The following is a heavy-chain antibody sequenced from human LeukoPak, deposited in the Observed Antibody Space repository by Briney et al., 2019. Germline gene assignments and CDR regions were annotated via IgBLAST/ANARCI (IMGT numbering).Heavy chain of an antibody. Sequence: GGSLRLSCAASGLTFSSYWMHWVRQGPGKGLVWVSRISSDGSSTTYADSVKGRFTISRDNAKNTLHLQMNSLRAKDTAVYYCARSGQWLGAEYFQHWGQGSLVTVSS. CDR3: ARSGQWLGAEYFQH. CDR1: GLTFSSYW. D-gene: IGHD6-19*01. CDR2: ISSDGSST. J-gene: IGHJ1*01. V-gene: IGHV3-74*01.